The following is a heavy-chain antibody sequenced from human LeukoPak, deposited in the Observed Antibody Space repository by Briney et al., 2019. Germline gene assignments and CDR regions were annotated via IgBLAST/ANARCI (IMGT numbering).Heavy chain of an antibody. J-gene: IGHJ6*03. V-gene: IGHV4-59*01. CDR2: IYYSGST. D-gene: IGHD6-19*01. Sequence: SETLSLTCTVSGGFISSYYWSWIRQPPGKGLEWIGYIYYSGSTNYNPSLKSRVTISVDASKNQFSLKLSSVTAADTAVYYCARAVAVASYYYYMDVWGKGTTVTVSS. CDR3: ARAVAVASYYYYMDV. CDR1: GGFISSYY.